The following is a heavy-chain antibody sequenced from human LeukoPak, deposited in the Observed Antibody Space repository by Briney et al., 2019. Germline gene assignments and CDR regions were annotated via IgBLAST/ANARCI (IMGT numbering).Heavy chain of an antibody. CDR2: IVVGSGNT. J-gene: IGHJ6*02. CDR3: AREATDIVVVPAAQYYYYYGMDV. CDR1: GFTFTSSA. D-gene: IGHD2-2*01. Sequence: ASVKVSCKASGFTFTSSAVQWVRQARGQRLEWIGWIVVGSGNTNYAQKFQERVTITRDMSTSTAYMELSSLRSEDTAVYYCAREATDIVVVPAAQYYYYYGMDVWGQGTTVTVSS. V-gene: IGHV1-58*01.